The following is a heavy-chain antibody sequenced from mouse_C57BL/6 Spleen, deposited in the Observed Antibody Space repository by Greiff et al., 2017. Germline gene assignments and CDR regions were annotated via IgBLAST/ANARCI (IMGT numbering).Heavy chain of an antibody. CDR3: ARLATAEFDD. CDR2: IDPGDGDT. V-gene: IGHV1-80*01. Sequence: QVQLQQSGAELVKPGASVKISCKASGYAFSSDWMNWVKQRPGKGLEWIGQIDPGDGDTNYNGKFKGKATMTADKSSSTAYMQLSSLTSEDTAVYFCARLATAEFDDWGQGTTLTVSS. D-gene: IGHD1-2*01. CDR1: GYAFSSDW. J-gene: IGHJ2*01.